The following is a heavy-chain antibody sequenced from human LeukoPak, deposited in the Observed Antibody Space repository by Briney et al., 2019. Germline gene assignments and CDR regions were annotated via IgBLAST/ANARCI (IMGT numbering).Heavy chain of an antibody. CDR3: AKGVAAAGT. Sequence: GGSLRLSCAASGFTFSSYSMNWVRQAPGKGLEWVSYISSSSSTIYYADSVKGRFTISRDNAKNSLYLQMNSLRAEDTAVYYCAKGVAAAGTWGQGTLVTVSS. D-gene: IGHD6-13*01. J-gene: IGHJ5*02. V-gene: IGHV3-48*01. CDR1: GFTFSSYS. CDR2: ISSSSSTI.